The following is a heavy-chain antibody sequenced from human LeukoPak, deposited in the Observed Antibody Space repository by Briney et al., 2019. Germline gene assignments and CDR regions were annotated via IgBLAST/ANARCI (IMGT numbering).Heavy chain of an antibody. V-gene: IGHV4-39*07. CDR3: ARLSIAARRRAWFDP. Sequence: SETLSLTCTVSGGSISSSSYYWGWIRQPPGKGLEWIGSIYYSGSTYYNPSLKSRVTISVDTSKNQFSLKLSSVTAADTAVYYCARLSIAARRRAWFDPWGQGTLVTVSS. J-gene: IGHJ5*02. D-gene: IGHD6-6*01. CDR2: IYYSGST. CDR1: GGSISSSSYY.